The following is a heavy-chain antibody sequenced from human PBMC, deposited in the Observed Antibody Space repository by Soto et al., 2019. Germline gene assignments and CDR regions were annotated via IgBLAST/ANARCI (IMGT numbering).Heavy chain of an antibody. V-gene: IGHV3-64*01. Sequence: EVQVVESGGGLVQPGGSLRLSCAASGFTFRSYAMHWVRQAPGKGLEYVSTISRNGGSTYYANTVKGRFTISRDNPKNTLYLLTGSTTAEDLAVYYCARECVSYYFYYWGHATLVTVTS. J-gene: IGHJ4*01. D-gene: IGHD2-15*01. CDR1: GFTFRSYA. CDR2: ISRNGGST. CDR3: ARECVSYYFYY.